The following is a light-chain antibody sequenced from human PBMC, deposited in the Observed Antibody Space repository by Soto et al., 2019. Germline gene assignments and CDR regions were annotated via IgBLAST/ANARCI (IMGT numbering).Light chain of an antibody. CDR1: VGL. V-gene: IGLV2-23*01. CDR2: DDT. J-gene: IGLJ1*01. CDR3: CLYVGGRTCV. Sequence: QSVLTQPASVSGSPGQSITISCTGTVGLVSWYQQHPGKVPKLIIYDDTKRPSGVSSRFSGSKSGNTASLTISGLQTEDEADYYCCLYVGGRTCVFXTGTKVTVL.